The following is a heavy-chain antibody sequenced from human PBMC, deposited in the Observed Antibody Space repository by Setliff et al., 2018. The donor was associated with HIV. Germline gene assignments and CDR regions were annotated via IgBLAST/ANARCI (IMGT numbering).Heavy chain of an antibody. Sequence: SETLSLTCAVYGGSFSDQYWSWIRQSPGKGLDWIGEINHSGSTNYSPSLKSRVTISVDTSKKQFSLKLGSVTAADTAAYYCASLLPYSSGWYDFDYWGQGTLVTVS. D-gene: IGHD6-13*01. CDR2: INHSGST. CDR1: GGSFSDQY. J-gene: IGHJ4*02. CDR3: ASLLPYSSGWYDFDY. V-gene: IGHV4-34*01.